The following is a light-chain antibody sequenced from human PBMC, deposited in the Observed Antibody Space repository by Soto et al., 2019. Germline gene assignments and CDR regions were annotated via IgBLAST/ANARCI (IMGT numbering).Light chain of an antibody. CDR3: SSYTTSLTYV. V-gene: IGLV2-14*01. J-gene: IGLJ1*01. CDR1: SNDVDAYNY. Sequence: QSALTQPASVSGSPGQSITISCTGASNDVDAYNYVSWYQQHPGKVPKLMIYDVSSRPSGVSDRFSGSKSGNTATLTISGLQAEDEADCYCSSYTTSLTYVFGTRTKVTVL. CDR2: DVS.